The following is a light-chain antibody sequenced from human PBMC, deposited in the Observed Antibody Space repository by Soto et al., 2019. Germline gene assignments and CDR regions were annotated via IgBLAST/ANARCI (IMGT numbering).Light chain of an antibody. CDR3: QQYNNWWT. V-gene: IGKV3-15*01. J-gene: IGKJ1*01. CDR2: GAS. CDR1: QSVSSS. Sequence: ENVMTPSPATPSLSPGGKANPAVRASQSVSSSLAWYQQKPGQAPRLLIYGASTRATGIPARFSGSGSGTEFTLTISSLQSEDFAVYYCQQYNNWWTFGQGTKVDIK.